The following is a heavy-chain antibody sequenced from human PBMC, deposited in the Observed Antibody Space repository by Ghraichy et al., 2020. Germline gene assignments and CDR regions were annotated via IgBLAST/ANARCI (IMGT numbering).Heavy chain of an antibody. CDR2: IRPGGST. D-gene: IGHD4-17*01. CDR1: GDSISSYY. CDR3: ARRGDYARAFLDY. V-gene: IGHV4-4*09. J-gene: IGHJ4*02. Sequence: GSLRLSCTVSGDSISSYYWNWIRQTPGRGLEWIANIRPGGSTNYNPSLKSRVTLSVDTSLNHFSLMLKSVTAADTAVYYCARRGDYARAFLDYWGQGLLVSVSS.